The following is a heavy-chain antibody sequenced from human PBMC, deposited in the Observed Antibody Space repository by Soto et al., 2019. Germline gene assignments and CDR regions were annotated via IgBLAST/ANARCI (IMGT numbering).Heavy chain of an antibody. CDR2: MSHIGSV. V-gene: IGHV4-4*01. Sequence: QVLLQESGPGLVQPSGTLSLSCVVSGVSIGSNYYWGWVRQPPGKGLEWLGDMSHIGSVNYNPSLKGRVTISMDKSQNQFALKLNSVTAADTAVYCCARSLGWYAIDYWGQGTLVIVSS. D-gene: IGHD6-19*01. CDR3: ARSLGWYAIDY. CDR1: GVSIGSNYY. J-gene: IGHJ4*02.